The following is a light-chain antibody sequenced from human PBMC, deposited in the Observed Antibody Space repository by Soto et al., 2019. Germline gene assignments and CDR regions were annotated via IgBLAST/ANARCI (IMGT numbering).Light chain of an antibody. J-gene: IGKJ4*01. CDR3: HQLNDFPPT. CDR1: QSISTY. V-gene: IGKV1-39*01. Sequence: DIQMTQSPSSLSASVGDRVTITCRASQSISTYVNWYQQKPGKAPELLIYAASSLQSGVPSRFTGSGSGTDFTLTISNLQPEDFATYFCHQLNDFPPTFGGGTKVEI. CDR2: AAS.